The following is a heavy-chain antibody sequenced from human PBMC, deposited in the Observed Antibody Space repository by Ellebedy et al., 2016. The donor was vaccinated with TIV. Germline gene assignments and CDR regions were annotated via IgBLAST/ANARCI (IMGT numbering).Heavy chain of an antibody. V-gene: IGHV1-18*04. CDR3: ARGYYDSSGPYYYYYGMDV. Sequence: ASVKVSXXASGYTFTSYGISWVRQAPGQGLEWMGWISAYNGNTNYAQKLQGRVTMTTDTSTSTAYMELRSLRSDDTAVYYCARGYYDSSGPYYYYYGMDVWGQGTTVTVSS. J-gene: IGHJ6*02. D-gene: IGHD3-22*01. CDR1: GYTFTSYG. CDR2: ISAYNGNT.